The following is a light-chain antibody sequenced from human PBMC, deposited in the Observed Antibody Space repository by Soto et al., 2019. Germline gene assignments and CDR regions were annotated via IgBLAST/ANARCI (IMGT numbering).Light chain of an antibody. CDR1: QTVRNNY. V-gene: IGKV3-20*01. CDR3: QQFSSYQLT. J-gene: IGKJ4*01. Sequence: EFVLTQSPGTLSLSPGERATLSCRASQTVRNNYLAWYQQKPGQAPRLLIYDASSRATGIPDRFSGGGSGTDFTLTISRLEHEDFAVYYCQQFSSYQLTLGGGTKV. CDR2: DAS.